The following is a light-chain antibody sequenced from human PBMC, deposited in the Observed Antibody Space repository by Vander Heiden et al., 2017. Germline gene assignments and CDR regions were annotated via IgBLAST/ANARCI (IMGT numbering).Light chain of an antibody. CDR3: QQGNNWPLT. V-gene: IGKV3-11*01. CDR1: QSVGRY. J-gene: IGKJ4*01. CDR2: DAS. Sequence: EIVLTQSLVTLSLSPGERATLSCWASQSVGRYLAWYQHRHGQPPRLLIYDASKRATGIPARFSGSGSGTDFTLTISSLEPEDFAVYYCQQGNNWPLTFGGGTKVEIK.